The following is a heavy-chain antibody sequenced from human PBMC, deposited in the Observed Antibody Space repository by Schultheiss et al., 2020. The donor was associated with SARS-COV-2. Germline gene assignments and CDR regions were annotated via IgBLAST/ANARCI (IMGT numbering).Heavy chain of an antibody. D-gene: IGHD3-22*01. CDR3: ATDRYYDSSGYGWFDP. CDR2: IYTYNGNT. CDR1: GYIFSTYG. J-gene: IGHJ5*02. V-gene: IGHV1-18*04. Sequence: ASVKVSCKASGYIFSTYGITWVRLAPGQGLEWMGWIYTYNGNTNYAQKFQGRVTMTTDTSTSTAYMELSSLRSEDTAVYYCATDRYYDSSGYGWFDPWGQGTLVTVSS.